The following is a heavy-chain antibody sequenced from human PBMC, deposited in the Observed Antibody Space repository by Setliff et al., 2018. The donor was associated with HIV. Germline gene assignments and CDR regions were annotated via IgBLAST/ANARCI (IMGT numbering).Heavy chain of an antibody. D-gene: IGHD3-3*01. CDR3: ARDSSEYFDFSSGDFHYMDV. J-gene: IGHJ6*03. CDR1: GYSFSRFS. CDR2: INTNSWIP. V-gene: IGHV7-4-1*02. Sequence: ASVKVSCKASGYSFSRFSINWVRRAPGQGLEWMGWINTNSWIPTYAQGFTGRFVFSLDTTVRTAYLEISDLRADDTGVYYCARDSSEYFDFSSGDFHYMDVWGKGTTVTVSS.